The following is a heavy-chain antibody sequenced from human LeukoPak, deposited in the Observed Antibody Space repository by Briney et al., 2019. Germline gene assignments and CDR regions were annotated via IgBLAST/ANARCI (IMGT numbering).Heavy chain of an antibody. CDR3: AKSNGYGLIDI. V-gene: IGHV4-59*12. CDR1: GGSISSYY. CDR2: IFYSGST. J-gene: IGHJ3*02. D-gene: IGHD3-22*01. Sequence: PSETLSLTCTVSGGSISSYYWTWIRQPPGKALEWIGNIFYSGSTYYSPSLKSRVTISLDTSRNQFSLKLNSVTAADTAVYYCAKSNGYGLIDIWGQGTMVTVSS.